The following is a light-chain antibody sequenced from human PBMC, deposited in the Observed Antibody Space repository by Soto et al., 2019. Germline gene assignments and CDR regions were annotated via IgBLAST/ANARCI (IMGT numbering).Light chain of an antibody. CDR3: QEYNVAPST. CDR2: AAS. J-gene: IGKJ1*01. Sequence: DIQMTQSPSSLSASVGDRVTITFRASQGISNYLTWYQQKPGKGPKLLIYAASTLQSGVQPRFSGSGSVTASTLTISSLHPEYVANYYCQEYNVAPSTFARGTKVEIK. V-gene: IGKV1-27*01. CDR1: QGISNY.